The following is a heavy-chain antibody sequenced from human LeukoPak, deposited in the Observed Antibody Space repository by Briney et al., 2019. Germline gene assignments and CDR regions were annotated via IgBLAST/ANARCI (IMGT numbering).Heavy chain of an antibody. J-gene: IGHJ5*02. Sequence: ASVKVSCKASGYTFTGYYMHWVRQAPGQGLEWMGWINTNSGGTNYAQKFQGRVTMTRDTSISTAYMELSRLRSDDTAVYYCARASWDCSSTSCPVPFDPWGQGTLVTVSS. CDR2: INTNSGGT. CDR1: GYTFTGYY. D-gene: IGHD2-2*01. CDR3: ARASWDCSSTSCPVPFDP. V-gene: IGHV1-2*02.